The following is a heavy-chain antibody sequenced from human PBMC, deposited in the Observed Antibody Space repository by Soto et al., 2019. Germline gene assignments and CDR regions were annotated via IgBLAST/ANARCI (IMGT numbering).Heavy chain of an antibody. CDR3: AREYTPVVVVPAAMDY. Sequence: GGSLRLSCAASGFTFSSYAMHWVRQAPGKGLEYVSAISSNGGSTYYANSVKGRFTISRDNSKNTLYLQMGSLRAEDMAGYYCAREYTPVVVVPAAMDYWGQGTLVTVSS. CDR1: GFTFSSYA. J-gene: IGHJ4*02. V-gene: IGHV3-64*01. CDR2: ISSNGGST. D-gene: IGHD2-2*01.